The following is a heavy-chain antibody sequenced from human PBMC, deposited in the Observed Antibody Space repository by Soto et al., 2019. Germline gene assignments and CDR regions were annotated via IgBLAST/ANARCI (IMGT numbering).Heavy chain of an antibody. V-gene: IGHV3-66*01. CDR2: VYTNGHT. CDR3: ARSAAVIVGYALET. D-gene: IGHD3-22*01. CDR1: GFTVSRNY. J-gene: IGHJ3*02. Sequence: EVQVMESGGDLVQTGGSLRLSCEAAGFTVSRNYMSWVRKAPGKGLECVSVVYTNGHTYFAYSVKGRFTVSRDNSRNTLYLQMNSLRVEDTAVYFCARSAAVIVGYALETWGPGTMVTVSS.